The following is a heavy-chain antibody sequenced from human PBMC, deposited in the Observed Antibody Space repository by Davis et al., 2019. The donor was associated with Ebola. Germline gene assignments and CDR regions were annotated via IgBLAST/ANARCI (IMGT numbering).Heavy chain of an antibody. CDR2: IYYSVTT. Sequence: SETLSLTCTASGGSISSGDYYWSWFRQPPGKGLEWIGYIYYSVTTYYSPSLKSRLTISVDTSKNQLSLKLISVTAADTAVYYCARGSSSVADYWGQGTLVTVSS. J-gene: IGHJ4*02. CDR3: ARGSSSVADY. CDR1: GGSISSGDYY. D-gene: IGHD6-13*01. V-gene: IGHV4-30-4*01.